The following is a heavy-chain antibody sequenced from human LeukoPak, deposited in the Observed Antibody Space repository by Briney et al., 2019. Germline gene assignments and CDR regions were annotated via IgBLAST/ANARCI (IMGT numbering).Heavy chain of an antibody. J-gene: IGHJ4*02. CDR1: GFTFSTYE. Sequence: GGSLRLSCAASGFTFSTYEMNWVRQAPGKGLEWVSYIRSSGSNEYYADSVKGRFTISRDNAKNSLYLQMTSLRAEDTAVYYCANGLFFGVYSSSGLWGQGTLVTVSS. D-gene: IGHD6-6*01. V-gene: IGHV3-48*03. CDR2: IRSSGSNE. CDR3: ANGLFFGVYSSSGL.